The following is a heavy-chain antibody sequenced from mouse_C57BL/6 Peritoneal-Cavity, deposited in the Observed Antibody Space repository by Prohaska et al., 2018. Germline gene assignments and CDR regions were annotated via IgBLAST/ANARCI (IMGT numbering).Heavy chain of an antibody. V-gene: IGHV1-50*01. D-gene: IGHD3-3*01. J-gene: IGHJ3*01. CDR1: GYTFTSYW. CDR2: IDPSDSYT. CDR3: ARQDTFAY. Sequence: PGAELVKPGASVKLSCKASGYTFTSYWMPWVKQRPGQGLEWIGEIDPSDSYTNYNQKFKGKATLTVDTSSSTAYMQLSSLTSEDSAVYYCARQDTFAYWGQGTLVTVSA.